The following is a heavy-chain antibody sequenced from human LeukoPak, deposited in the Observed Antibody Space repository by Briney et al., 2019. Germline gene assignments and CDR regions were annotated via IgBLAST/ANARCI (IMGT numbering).Heavy chain of an antibody. J-gene: IGHJ4*02. V-gene: IGHV4-61*02. CDR2: ISTSEIT. CDR3: ATNNPYSSSWYYIDY. Sequence: SETLSLTCTVSGGFISSGSYYWTWIRQPAGEGLEWIGRISTSEITNYNPSLKSRVTISFDTSKTQFSLNLRSVTAADTAVYYCATNNPYSSSWYYIDYWGQGTLVTVSS. D-gene: IGHD6-13*01. CDR1: GGFISSGSYY.